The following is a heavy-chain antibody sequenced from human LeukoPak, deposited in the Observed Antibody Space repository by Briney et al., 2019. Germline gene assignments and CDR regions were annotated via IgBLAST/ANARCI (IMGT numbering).Heavy chain of an antibody. CDR1: GFTVSSNY. V-gene: IGHV3-66*02. Sequence: GGSLRLSCAASGFTVSSNYMSWVRQAPGKGLEWVSVIYSGGSTYYADSVKGRFTISRDNSKNTLYLQMNSLRAEDTAVYYCARFITMMSIGNWFDPWGQGTLVTVS. CDR2: IYSGGST. D-gene: IGHD3-22*01. J-gene: IGHJ5*02. CDR3: ARFITMMSIGNWFDP.